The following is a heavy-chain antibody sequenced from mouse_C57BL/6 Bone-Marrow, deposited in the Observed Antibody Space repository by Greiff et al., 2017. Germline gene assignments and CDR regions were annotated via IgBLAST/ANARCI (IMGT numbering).Heavy chain of an antibody. CDR2: ISNLAYSI. J-gene: IGHJ1*03. V-gene: IGHV5-15*01. D-gene: IGHD1-1*01. CDR1: GFTFSDYG. Sequence: EVKLTESGGGLVQPGGSLKLSCAASGFTFSDYGMAWVRQAPRKGPEWVAFISNLAYSIYYADTVTGRFTISRENAKNTLYLEMSSLRSEDTAMYYCARRGYYYGSSSSWYFDVWGTGTTVTVSS. CDR3: ARRGYYYGSSSSWYFDV.